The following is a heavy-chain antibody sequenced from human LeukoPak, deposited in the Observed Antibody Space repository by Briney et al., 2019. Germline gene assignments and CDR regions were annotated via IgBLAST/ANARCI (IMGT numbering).Heavy chain of an antibody. CDR3: ARGNLGLRFLEWLQSNWFDP. D-gene: IGHD3-3*01. Sequence: SETLSLTCTVSGGSISSGSYYWSWIRQPAGEGLEWIGRIYTSGSTNYNPSLKSRVTISVDTSKNQFSLKLSSVTAADTAVYYCARGNLGLRFLEWLQSNWFDPWGQGTLVTVSS. V-gene: IGHV4-61*02. CDR1: GGSISSGSYY. J-gene: IGHJ5*02. CDR2: IYTSGST.